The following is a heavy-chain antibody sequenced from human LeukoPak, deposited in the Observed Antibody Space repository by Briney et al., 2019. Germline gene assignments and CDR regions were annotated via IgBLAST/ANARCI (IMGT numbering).Heavy chain of an antibody. J-gene: IGHJ4*02. CDR2: IYYSGST. CDR1: GGSISSGGYY. V-gene: IGHV4-31*03. CDR3: ARTTTVTRGLDY. Sequence: SETLSLTCTVSGGSISSGGYYWSWIRQHPGKGLEWIGYIYYSGSTYYNPSLKSRVTISVDTSKNQFSLKLSSVAAADTAVYYCARTTTVTRGLDYWGQGTLVTVSS. D-gene: IGHD4-17*01.